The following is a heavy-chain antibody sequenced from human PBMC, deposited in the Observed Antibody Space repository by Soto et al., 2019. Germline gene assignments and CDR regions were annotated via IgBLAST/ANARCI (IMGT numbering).Heavy chain of an antibody. V-gene: IGHV4-34*01. CDR2: INHSGST. D-gene: IGHD1-7*01. CDR3: ARDRRTTDGMDV. CDR1: GGSFSGYY. J-gene: IGHJ6*02. Sequence: PSETLSLTCAVYGGSFSGYYWTWIRQPPGTGLEWIGEINHSGSTNYNPSLKSRVTISVDTSKNQFSLKLTSVTAEDTAVYYCARDRRTTDGMDVWGQGTTVTVSS.